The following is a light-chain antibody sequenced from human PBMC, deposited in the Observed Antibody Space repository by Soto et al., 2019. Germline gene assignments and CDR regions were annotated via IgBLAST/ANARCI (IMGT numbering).Light chain of an antibody. V-gene: IGKV3-11*01. CDR3: QQRYT. Sequence: EIVLTQSPATLSLSPGERATLSCRASQSVSSYLAWYQQKPGQAPRLLIYDASNRATGIPARFSGSGSGTDFTLPISSLEPEDFAVYYCQQRYTFGQGTKLEIK. J-gene: IGKJ2*01. CDR1: QSVSSY. CDR2: DAS.